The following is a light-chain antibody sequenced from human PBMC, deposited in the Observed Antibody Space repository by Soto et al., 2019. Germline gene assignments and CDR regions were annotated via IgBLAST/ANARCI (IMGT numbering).Light chain of an antibody. CDR3: QQRHMWPIT. V-gene: IGKV3-11*01. CDR1: QSFRRL. CDR2: DEY. J-gene: IGKJ5*01. Sequence: VLTKSPVTLSLSPGERATLSCRASQSFRRLLAWYQQKPGQAPRLPIYDEYNRATGIPPRFSGSGSGTDFTLTISSLEPEDSAVYYCQQRHMWPITFGQGTRLEIK.